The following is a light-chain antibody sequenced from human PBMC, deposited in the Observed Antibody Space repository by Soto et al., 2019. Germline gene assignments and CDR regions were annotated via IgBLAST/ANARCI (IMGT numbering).Light chain of an antibody. CDR2: KAS. J-gene: IGKJ2*01. Sequence: DIQMTQSPSTLSASVGDRVIITCRASQTISSWLAWHQQKPGTAPKLLIYKASSLESGVPSRFSGSGSGTEFTLTISSLQPDDFATYYCQQYKSYLYTFGQGTKVDIK. V-gene: IGKV1-5*03. CDR3: QQYKSYLYT. CDR1: QTISSW.